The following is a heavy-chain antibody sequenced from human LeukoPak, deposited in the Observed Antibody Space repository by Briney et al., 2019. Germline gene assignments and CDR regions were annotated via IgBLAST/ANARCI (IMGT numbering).Heavy chain of an antibody. CDR1: GFTFSSYA. Sequence: GRSLRLSCAASGFTFSSYAMHWVRQAPGKGLEWVAVISYDGSNKYYADSVKGRFTISRDNSKNTLYLQMNSLRAEDTAVYYCARQPLDYGGSPFFDYWGQGTLVTVSS. V-gene: IGHV3-30-3*01. CDR3: ARQPLDYGGSPFFDY. D-gene: IGHD4-23*01. J-gene: IGHJ4*02. CDR2: ISYDGSNK.